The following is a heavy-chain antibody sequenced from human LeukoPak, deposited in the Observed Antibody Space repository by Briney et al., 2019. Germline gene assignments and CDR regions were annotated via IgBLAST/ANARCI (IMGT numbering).Heavy chain of an antibody. CDR1: GYTFTSYY. CDR2: INPSGGST. J-gene: IGHJ6*03. V-gene: IGHV1-46*01. D-gene: IGHD2-2*01. Sequence: ASVKVSCKASGYTFTSYYMHWVRQAPGQGLEWMGIINPSGGSTSYAQKFQGRVTMTRDMSTSTVYMELSSLRSEDTAVYYCARARRNIVVVPAAQSGYYYMDVWGKGTTVTVSS. CDR3: ARARRNIVVVPAAQSGYYYMDV.